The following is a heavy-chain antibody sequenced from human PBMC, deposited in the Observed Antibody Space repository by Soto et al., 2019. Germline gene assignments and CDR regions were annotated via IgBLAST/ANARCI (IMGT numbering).Heavy chain of an antibody. V-gene: IGHV4-4*02. Sequence: SETLSLTCAFSVGPISSGNWWTWVRQSPQRGLEYIGEIFHDGTANYYPSFERRVAISVDTSKNQFSLKLTSVTAADTAIYFCARLVYDTSLNYMYFEFWGQGTLVIVSS. D-gene: IGHD3-22*01. CDR1: VGPISSGNW. J-gene: IGHJ4*02. CDR2: IFHDGTA. CDR3: ARLVYDTSLNYMYFEF.